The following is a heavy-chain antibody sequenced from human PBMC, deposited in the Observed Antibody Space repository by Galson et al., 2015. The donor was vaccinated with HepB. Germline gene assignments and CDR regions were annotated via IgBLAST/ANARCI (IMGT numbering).Heavy chain of an antibody. CDR1: GFTFSSYW. J-gene: IGHJ6*03. CDR2: IKQDGSEK. Sequence: SLRLSCAASGFTFSSYWMSWVRQAPGKGLEWVANIKQDGSEKYYVDSVKGRFTISRDNAKNSLYLQMNSLRAEDTAVYYCARDPPNYDFWSGSYMDVWGKGTTVTVSS. D-gene: IGHD3-3*01. CDR3: ARDPPNYDFWSGSYMDV. V-gene: IGHV3-7*03.